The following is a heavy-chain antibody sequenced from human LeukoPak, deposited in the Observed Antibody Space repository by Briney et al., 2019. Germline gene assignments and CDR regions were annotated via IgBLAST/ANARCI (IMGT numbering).Heavy chain of an antibody. D-gene: IGHD2-8*01. CDR3: ARVRRYCTNGVCPTGFDP. V-gene: IGHV4-59*01. Sequence: PSETLSLTCTVSGGSISSYYWSWIRQPPGKGLEWRGYIYYSGSTNYNPSLNSRVTISVDTSKNQFSLKMSSVTAADTAVYYCARVRRYCTNGVCPTGFDPWGQGTLVTVSS. CDR1: GGSISSYY. J-gene: IGHJ5*02. CDR2: IYYSGST.